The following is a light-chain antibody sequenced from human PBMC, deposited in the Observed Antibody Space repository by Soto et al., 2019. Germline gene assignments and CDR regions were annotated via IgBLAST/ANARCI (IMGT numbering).Light chain of an antibody. J-gene: IGKJ1*01. CDR1: QSISSW. Sequence: GDRVTITCRASQSISSWLAWYQQKPGKAPKFLIYDASNLESGVPSRFSGSGSGTEFTLTISSLQPDDSATYYCLHDYSYPRTFGQGTKVDIK. CDR3: LHDYSYPRT. CDR2: DAS. V-gene: IGKV1-5*01.